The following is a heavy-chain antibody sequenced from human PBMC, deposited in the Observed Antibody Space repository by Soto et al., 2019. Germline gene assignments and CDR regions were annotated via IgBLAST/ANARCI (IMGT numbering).Heavy chain of an antibody. Sequence: GGSLRLSCAASGFTFSSYSMNWVRQAPGKGLEWVSYISSSSSTIYYADSVKGRFTISRGNTKNSLYLQMNSLRDEDMIVYYCARVDTAMAHYWYFDLWGRGTLVTVSS. CDR3: ARVDTAMAHYWYFDL. CDR2: ISSSSSTI. D-gene: IGHD5-18*01. CDR1: GFTFSSYS. J-gene: IGHJ2*01. V-gene: IGHV3-48*02.